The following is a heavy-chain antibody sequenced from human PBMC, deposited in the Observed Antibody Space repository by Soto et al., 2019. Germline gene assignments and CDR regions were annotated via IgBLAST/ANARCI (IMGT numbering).Heavy chain of an antibody. J-gene: IGHJ5*02. CDR2: ISRSGST. V-gene: IGHV4-34*01. CDR3: ARGRTAALIETRLFRVLFDL. D-gene: IGHD2-15*01. Sequence: QVQLQQWGAGLLKPSETLSLTCAVSGESLGGFHWSWIRQPPGKGLEWIGEISRSGSTNYDPSLKSRETMSIDTSRNQVSLKPSSVTDADTAVYYCARGRTAALIETRLFRVLFDLWGHGNLVIVSS. CDR1: GESLGGFH.